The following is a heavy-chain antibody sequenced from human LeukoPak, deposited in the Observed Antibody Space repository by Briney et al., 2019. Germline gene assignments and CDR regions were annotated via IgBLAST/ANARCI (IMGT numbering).Heavy chain of an antibody. Sequence: GASVKVSCKVSGYTLTELSMHWVRQAPGKGLEWMGGFDPEDGETIYAQKFQGRVTMTEDTSTDTAYMELSSLRSEDTAVYYCATSASSGYTNDAFDIWGQGTMVTVSS. D-gene: IGHD3-22*01. CDR1: GYTLTELS. CDR2: FDPEDGET. J-gene: IGHJ3*02. CDR3: ATSASSGYTNDAFDI. V-gene: IGHV1-24*01.